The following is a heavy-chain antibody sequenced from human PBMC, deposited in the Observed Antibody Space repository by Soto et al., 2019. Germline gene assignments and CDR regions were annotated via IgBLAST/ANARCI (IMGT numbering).Heavy chain of an antibody. CDR3: VRDGTKTLRDWFDT. CDR2: IYATGTT. Sequence: SETLSLTCTVSGASISGFYWSWIRKSAGKGLEWIGRIYATGTTDYNPSLKSRVMMSVDTSKKQFSLKLRSVTAADTAVYYCVRDGTKTLRDWFDTWGQGISVNVSS. V-gene: IGHV4-4*07. CDR1: GASISGFY. J-gene: IGHJ5*02. D-gene: IGHD1-1*01.